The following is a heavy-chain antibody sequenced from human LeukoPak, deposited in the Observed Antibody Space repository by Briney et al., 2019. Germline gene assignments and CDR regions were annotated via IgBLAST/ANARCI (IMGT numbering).Heavy chain of an antibody. CDR3: AKATYSSGWYGIDY. D-gene: IGHD6-19*01. CDR1: GFTFSSYG. J-gene: IGHJ4*02. V-gene: IGHV3-30*02. Sequence: PGGPLRLSCAASGFTFSSYGMHWVRQAPGKGLEWVAVIWYDGSNKYYADSVKGRFTISRDNSKNTLYLQMNSLRAEDTAVYYCAKATYSSGWYGIDYWGQGTLVTVSS. CDR2: IWYDGSNK.